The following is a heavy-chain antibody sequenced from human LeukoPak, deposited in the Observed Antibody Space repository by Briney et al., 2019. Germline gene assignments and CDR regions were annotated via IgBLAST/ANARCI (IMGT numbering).Heavy chain of an antibody. V-gene: IGHV3-30*04. Sequence: GGSLRLSCAASGFTFSRYAMHWVRQAPDKGLEWVAVISRDGENQNYADSVKGRLTISRDNSKNTLFLQMNSLRADDTAVYYCARDPGYDSSGYWGYWGQGTLVTVSS. D-gene: IGHD3-22*01. J-gene: IGHJ4*01. CDR1: GFTFSRYA. CDR2: ISRDGENQ. CDR3: ARDPGYDSSGYWGY.